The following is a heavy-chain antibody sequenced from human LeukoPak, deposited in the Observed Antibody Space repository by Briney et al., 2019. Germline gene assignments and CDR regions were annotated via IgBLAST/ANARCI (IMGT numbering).Heavy chain of an antibody. CDR2: IRYDGSNK. J-gene: IGHJ6*03. Sequence: GGSLRLSCAASGFTFSSYGMHWVRQAPGKGLEWLAFIRYDGSNKHYADSVRGRFTISRDNSRNTLYLEMNSLRAEDTAVYYCAKDPGGRFSDSYYYMDVWGKGTTVTVSS. CDR1: GFTFSSYG. CDR3: AKDPGGRFSDSYYYMDV. D-gene: IGHD1-26*01. V-gene: IGHV3-30*02.